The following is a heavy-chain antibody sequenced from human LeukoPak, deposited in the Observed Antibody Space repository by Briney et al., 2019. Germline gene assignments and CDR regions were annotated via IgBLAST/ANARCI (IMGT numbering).Heavy chain of an antibody. J-gene: IGHJ4*02. Sequence: GGSLRLSCAASGFTFSSYAMSWVRQAPGKGLEWVSSISGSGGSTYYADYVKGRFTISRDNSKNTLYLQMHSLRAEDTAVYYCAKQDWSNPDYFDYWGQGTLVTVSS. CDR2: ISGSGGST. CDR1: GFTFSSYA. CDR3: AKQDWSNPDYFDY. V-gene: IGHV3-23*01. D-gene: IGHD3-9*01.